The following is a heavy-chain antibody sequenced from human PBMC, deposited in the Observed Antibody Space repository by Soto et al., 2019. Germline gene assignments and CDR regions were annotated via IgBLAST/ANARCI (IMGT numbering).Heavy chain of an antibody. CDR1: GGSFSPNY. V-gene: IGHV4-34*01. CDR3: AKGQLGVGESAFDI. D-gene: IGHD3-10*01. Sequence: PSETLSLTCIVSGGSFSPNYWAWIRQPPGKGLEWIGEINDSGSTNYNPSLKSRVSIAVDTSKNQFSLKLSSLTAADTAVYYCAKGQLGVGESAFDIWGQGTMVTVSS. J-gene: IGHJ3*02. CDR2: INDSGST.